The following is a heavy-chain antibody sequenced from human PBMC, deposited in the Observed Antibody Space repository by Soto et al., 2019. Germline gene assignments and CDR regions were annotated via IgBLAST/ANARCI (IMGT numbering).Heavy chain of an antibody. Sequence: ASVKVSCKASGGTFSSYTISWVRQAPGQGLEWMGRIIPILGIANYALKFQGRVTITADKSTSTAYMELSSLRSEDTAVYYCARCVGGGSCYVAFDIWGQGTMVTVSS. V-gene: IGHV1-69*02. CDR2: IIPILGIA. D-gene: IGHD2-15*01. J-gene: IGHJ3*02. CDR3: ARCVGGGSCYVAFDI. CDR1: GGTFSSYT.